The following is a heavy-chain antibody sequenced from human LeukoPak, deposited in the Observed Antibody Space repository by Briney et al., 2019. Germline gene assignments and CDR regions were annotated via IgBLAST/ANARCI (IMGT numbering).Heavy chain of an antibody. CDR2: INWNGGST. V-gene: IGHV3-20*04. Sequence: TGGSLRLSCTASGFTFDDYGMSWVRQAPGKGLEWVSGINWNGGSTGYADSVKGRFTISRDNAKNSLYLQMNSLKTEDTAVYFCAPLGVSDNYHYMDVWGKGTMVTVSS. CDR3: APLGVSDNYHYMDV. CDR1: GFTFDDYG. J-gene: IGHJ6*03. D-gene: IGHD5/OR15-5a*01.